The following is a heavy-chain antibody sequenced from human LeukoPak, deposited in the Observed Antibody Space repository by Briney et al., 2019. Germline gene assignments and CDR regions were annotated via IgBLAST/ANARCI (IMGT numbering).Heavy chain of an antibody. Sequence: PSETLSLTCTVSGGSISSYNSYWGWIRQPPGKGLEWIGEINHSGSTNYNPSLKSRVTISVDTSKNQFSLKLSSVTAADTAVYYCARHTIRVGATTRNWFDPWGQGTLVTVSS. V-gene: IGHV4-39*01. CDR2: INHSGST. CDR1: GGSISSYNSY. D-gene: IGHD1-26*01. J-gene: IGHJ5*02. CDR3: ARHTIRVGATTRNWFDP.